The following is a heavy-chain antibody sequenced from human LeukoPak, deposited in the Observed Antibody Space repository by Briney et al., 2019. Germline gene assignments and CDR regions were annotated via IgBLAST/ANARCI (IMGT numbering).Heavy chain of an antibody. Sequence: GVSLRLSCAASGFTVSSLAMHWVPQAPGKGLEWVSSSGSRSGNKYYADSVKGRFTISRDSAMNSLSLELNGQSAQDTAVYYWVVQITYGEFSDPHFWGQRTLLTVFS. CDR2: SGSRSGNK. J-gene: IGHJ4*02. CDR3: VVQITYGEFSDPHF. D-gene: IGHD3-16*02. V-gene: IGHV3-21*01. CDR1: GFTVSSLA.